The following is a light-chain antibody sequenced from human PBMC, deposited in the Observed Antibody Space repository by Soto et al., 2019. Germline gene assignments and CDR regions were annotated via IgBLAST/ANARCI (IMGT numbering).Light chain of an antibody. V-gene: IGKV3-11*01. CDR3: QQRSNWFT. CDR1: QSVSSF. Sequence: EIVFTQSPGTPSLSPGERATLSCRASQSVSSFSAWYKQKPGQAPRLLIYDTSNRANGTPARFSGSGSGKDFSLTISSLEPEDFAVYYCQQRSNWFTFGQGTRL. J-gene: IGKJ5*01. CDR2: DTS.